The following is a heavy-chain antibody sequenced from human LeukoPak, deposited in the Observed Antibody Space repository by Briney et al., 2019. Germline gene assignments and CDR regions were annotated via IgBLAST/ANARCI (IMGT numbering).Heavy chain of an antibody. D-gene: IGHD3-10*01. CDR2: IFYSGST. CDR1: GGSISSGGYY. Sequence: PSETLSLPCPVSGGSISSGGYYWSWLRQHPGKGLEWIGYIFYSGSTYYNPSLKSRVTISVDTSKNQFSLKLSSVTAADTAVYYCARDRRGVNDYWGQGTLVTVSS. J-gene: IGHJ4*02. V-gene: IGHV4-31*03. CDR3: ARDRRGVNDY.